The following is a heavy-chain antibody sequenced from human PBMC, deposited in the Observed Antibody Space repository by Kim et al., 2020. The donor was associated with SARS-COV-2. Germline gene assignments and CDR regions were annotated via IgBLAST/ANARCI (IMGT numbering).Heavy chain of an antibody. CDR2: ISYDGSNK. Sequence: GGSLRLSCAASGFTFSSYAMHWVRQAPGKGLEWVAVISYDGSNKYYADSVKGRFTISRDNSKNTLYLQMNSLRAEDTAVYYCASGPTGVCSWGSWYYY. CDR3: ASGPTGVCSWGSWYYY. J-gene: IGHJ6*03. CDR1: GFTFSSYA. V-gene: IGHV3-30-3*01. D-gene: IGHD6-13*01.